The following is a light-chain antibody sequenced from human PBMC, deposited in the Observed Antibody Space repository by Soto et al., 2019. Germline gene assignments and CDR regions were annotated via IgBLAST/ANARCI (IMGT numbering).Light chain of an antibody. V-gene: IGKV3D-7*01. CDR2: GAS. CDR1: QSVSSSY. CDR3: QQDYNLPPWT. Sequence: EIVMTQSPATLSLSPGERATLSCRASQSVSSSYLSWYQQKPGQAPRLLIYGASTRPTGIPARFSGSGSGTEVSLTISSRQPEDFAVYYCQQDYNLPPWTFGQGTKLEIK. J-gene: IGKJ2*01.